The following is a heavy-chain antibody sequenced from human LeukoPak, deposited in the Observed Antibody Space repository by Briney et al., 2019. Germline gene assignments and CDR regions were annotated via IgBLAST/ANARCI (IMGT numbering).Heavy chain of an antibody. Sequence: TGGSLRLSCAVSGFTFDDYAMYWVRHAPGKGLEWVSAINWNGGTIGYADSVRGRFTISRDNAFLYLQMNSLRAEDTAVYYCARESPSGSYSDWGQGTLVTVSS. V-gene: IGHV3-20*04. CDR3: ARESPSGSYSD. CDR1: GFTFDDYA. J-gene: IGHJ4*02. D-gene: IGHD1-26*01. CDR2: INWNGGTI.